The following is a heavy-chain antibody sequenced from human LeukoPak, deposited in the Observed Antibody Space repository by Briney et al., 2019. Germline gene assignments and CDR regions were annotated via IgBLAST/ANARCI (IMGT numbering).Heavy chain of an antibody. Sequence: ASVKVSCKASGYTFTGYYMHWVRQAPGQGLEWMGWINPNSGGTNYAQKFQGRVTMTRDTSISTAYMELSRLRSDDTAVYYCARDPLLDGLFDYRGQGTLVTVSS. CDR1: GYTFTGYY. CDR3: ARDPLLDGLFDY. CDR2: INPNSGGT. V-gene: IGHV1-2*02. D-gene: IGHD3/OR15-3a*01. J-gene: IGHJ4*02.